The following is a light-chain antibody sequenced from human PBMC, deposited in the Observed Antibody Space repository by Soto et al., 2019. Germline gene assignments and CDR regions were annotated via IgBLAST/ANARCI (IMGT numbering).Light chain of an antibody. J-gene: IGKJ5*01. CDR2: GAS. V-gene: IGKV3-15*01. CDR3: QQYNNWPPIT. CDR1: QSVSSN. Sequence: EIVITHSPATLSFSPGERATLSCRASQSVSSNLAWYQHKPGQAPRLLIYGASTRATGIPARFSGSGSRTEFTLTISSLQSEDFAVYYCQQYNNWPPITFGQGTRLEIK.